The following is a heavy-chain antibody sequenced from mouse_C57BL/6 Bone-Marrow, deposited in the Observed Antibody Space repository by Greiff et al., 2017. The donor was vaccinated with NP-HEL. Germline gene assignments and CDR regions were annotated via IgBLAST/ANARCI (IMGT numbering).Heavy chain of an antibody. CDR1: GYTFTSYW. V-gene: IGHV1-64*01. D-gene: IGHD2-12*01. Sequence: VQLQQPGAELVKPGASVKLSCKASGYTFTSYWMHWVKQRPGQGLEWIGMIHPNSGSTNYNEKFKSKATLTVDKSSSTAYMQLSSLTSEDSAVYYCAMDPYYNNDGFAYWGQGTLVTVSA. J-gene: IGHJ3*01. CDR2: IHPNSGST. CDR3: AMDPYYNNDGFAY.